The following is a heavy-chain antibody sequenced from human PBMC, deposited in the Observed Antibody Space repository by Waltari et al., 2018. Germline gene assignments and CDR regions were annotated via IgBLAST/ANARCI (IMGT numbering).Heavy chain of an antibody. Sequence: QLQLQESGPGLVKPSGTLSLTCAVSGDSMSSNFWWSWVRQPPGKGLEWIGQVHRSGGTNYTPAFASRVTVSLDTYNRQFSLEVTSATAADTAVYYCARDRGRGLYLDSWGPGTLVTVSP. CDR2: VHRSGGT. J-gene: IGHJ4*02. CDR1: GDSMSSNFW. D-gene: IGHD2-15*01. CDR3: ARDRGRGLYLDS. V-gene: IGHV4-4*02.